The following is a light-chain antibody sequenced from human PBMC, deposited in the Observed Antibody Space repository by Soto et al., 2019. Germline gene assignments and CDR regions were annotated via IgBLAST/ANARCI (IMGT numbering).Light chain of an antibody. CDR2: GAS. V-gene: IGKV3-20*01. CDR1: QGVDNGS. Sequence: EIVLTQSPGTLSLSPGERATLSCRASQGVDNGSLAWYQQIPGQAPRLLIFGASSRATGIPDRFGGSGAGTDFTLTVSRLEPEDFAVYYCQQYGSSQWTFGQGTKVDIK. J-gene: IGKJ1*01. CDR3: QQYGSSQWT.